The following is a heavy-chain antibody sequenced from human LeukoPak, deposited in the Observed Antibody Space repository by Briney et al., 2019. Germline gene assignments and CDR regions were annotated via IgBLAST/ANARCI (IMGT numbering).Heavy chain of an antibody. CDR3: ARVDRDAFDI. J-gene: IGHJ3*02. D-gene: IGHD3-9*01. V-gene: IGHV3-23*01. CDR1: GFTFSSYG. CDR2: ISGSGGST. Sequence: GGTLRLSCAASGFTFSSYGMSWVRQAPGKGLEWVSAISGSGGSTYYADSVKGRFTISRDNSKNTLYLQMNSLRAEDTAVYYCARVDRDAFDIWGQGTMVTVSS.